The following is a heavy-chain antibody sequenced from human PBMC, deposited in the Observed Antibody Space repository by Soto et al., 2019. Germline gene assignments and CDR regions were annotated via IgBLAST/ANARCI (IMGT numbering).Heavy chain of an antibody. Sequence: GGSLRLSCVASGFAFGESSMNWIRQSPGKGLEWLSYIDNVGGTIFYADSVRGRFTVSRDNAKYSLFLQMTALRAEDSAMYFCATVAFGYHSHSPYWGRGALVTVSS. CDR2: IDNVGGTI. CDR3: ATVAFGYHSHSPY. J-gene: IGHJ4*02. D-gene: IGHD6-25*01. CDR1: GFAFGESS. V-gene: IGHV3-11*01.